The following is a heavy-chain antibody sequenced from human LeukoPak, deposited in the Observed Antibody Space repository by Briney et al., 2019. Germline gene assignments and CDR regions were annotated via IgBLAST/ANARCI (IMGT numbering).Heavy chain of an antibody. J-gene: IGHJ5*02. D-gene: IGHD3-10*01. V-gene: IGHV4-4*07. CDR3: ARDVYYYDSGSYYPYKYFDP. Sequence: SETLSLTCTVSGGSISSYYWSWIQQPAGKGLEWIGRIFSSGSTNYNPSLKTRVTMSVDTSKNQFSLRLSSVTAADTAVYYCARDVYYYDSGSYYPYKYFDPWAQGTLVTVSS. CDR2: IFSSGST. CDR1: GGSISSYY.